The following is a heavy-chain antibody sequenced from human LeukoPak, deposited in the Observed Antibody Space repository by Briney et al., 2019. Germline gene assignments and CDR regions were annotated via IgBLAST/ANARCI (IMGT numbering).Heavy chain of an antibody. J-gene: IGHJ6*02. CDR3: ARDAGHQLSRRNYYAMDV. V-gene: IGHV4-4*07. CDR2: IYTSGST. CDR1: GGSISSYY. Sequence: SETLSLTCTVSGGSISSYYWSWIRQPAGKGLEWIGRIYTSGSTNYNPSLKSRVTMSVDTSKNQFSLKLSSVTVADTAVYYCARDAGHQLSRRNYYAMDVWGQGTTVTVSS. D-gene: IGHD1-1*01.